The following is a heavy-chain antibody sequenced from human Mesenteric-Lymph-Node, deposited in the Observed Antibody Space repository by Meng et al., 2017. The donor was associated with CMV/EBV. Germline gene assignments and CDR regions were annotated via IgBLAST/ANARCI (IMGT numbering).Heavy chain of an antibody. CDR3: ARRNYDFWSGYSNYFDS. CDR1: GFTFSSSW. D-gene: IGHD3-3*01. CDR2: INSDGSST. J-gene: IGHJ4*02. Sequence: GESLKISCAASGFTFSSSWMHWVRQPTGKGLVWVSRINSDGSSTSYADSVKGQFTISRDNAKNTLYLQMNSLTAEDTAVYYCARRNYDFWSGYSNYFDSWGLGTLVTVSS. V-gene: IGHV3-74*01.